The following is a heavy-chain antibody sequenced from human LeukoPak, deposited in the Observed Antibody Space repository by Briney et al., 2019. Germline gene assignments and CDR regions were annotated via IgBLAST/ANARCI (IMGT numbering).Heavy chain of an antibody. D-gene: IGHD3-10*01. CDR3: TEGSETFAY. V-gene: IGHV3-23*01. Sequence: PGGSLRLSCAASGFTFTNYAMNWVRQAPEKGLEWVSTIHGGGDVTYYADSVKGRFTISRDNAKNSLFLQMNSLSAENTAVYYCTEGSETFAYWGQGTLVTVSS. CDR2: IHGGGDVT. CDR1: GFTFTNYA. J-gene: IGHJ4*02.